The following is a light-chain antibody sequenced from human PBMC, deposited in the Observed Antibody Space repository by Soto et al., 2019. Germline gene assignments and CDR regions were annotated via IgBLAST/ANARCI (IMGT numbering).Light chain of an antibody. V-gene: IGKV1-39*01. CDR2: AAS. J-gene: IGKJ1*01. CDR3: LQTYPTLPST. Sequence: DIKMSQSPSSLSASVGDRVTITCRASQTISNYLQWYQQKSGQAPKLLVYAASILHSGVPSRFSGSGSGTDFTLTINSLQPEDFATYYCLQTYPTLPSTFGHGTKVDI. CDR1: QTISNY.